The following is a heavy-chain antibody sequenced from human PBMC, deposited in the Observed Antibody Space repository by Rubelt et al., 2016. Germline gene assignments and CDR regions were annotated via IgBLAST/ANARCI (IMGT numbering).Heavy chain of an antibody. J-gene: IGHJ4*02. CDR3: ARYGAHRDIDF. CDR2: ISYHGRDK. CDR1: GFTFSGSA. D-gene: IGHD4-17*01. V-gene: IGHV3-30*04. Sequence: VQLVESGGGLVQPGGSLKLSCAASGFTFSGSAMHWVRQVPGKGLEWVAVISYHGRDKSYADSVKGRFTISRDNSKSTLYLQLNNLGVEDTAVYYCARYGAHRDIDFWGQGTLVTVSS.